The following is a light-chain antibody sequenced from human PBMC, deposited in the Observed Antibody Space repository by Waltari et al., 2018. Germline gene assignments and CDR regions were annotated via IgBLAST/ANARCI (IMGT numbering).Light chain of an antibody. CDR1: QSVSSSY. CDR2: GAS. J-gene: IGKJ2*01. CDR3: QQYGSSLYMYT. V-gene: IGKV3-20*01. Sequence: EIVLTQSPGTLSLSPGERATLPCRASQSVSSSYLAWYQQKPGQAPRLLIYGASSRATGIPDRFSGSGSGTDFTLTISRLEPEDFAVYYCQQYGSSLYMYTFGQGTKLEIK.